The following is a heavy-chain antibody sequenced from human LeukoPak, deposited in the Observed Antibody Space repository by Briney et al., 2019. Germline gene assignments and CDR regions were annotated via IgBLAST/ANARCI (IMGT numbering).Heavy chain of an antibody. J-gene: IGHJ4*02. Sequence: PSETLSLTCAVYGGSFSGYYWSWIRQPPGKGLEWIGVINHSGSTNYNPSLKSRVTISVDTSKNQFSLKLSSVTAADTAVYYCAREMCSGGSCYSGLFDYWGQGTLVTVSS. CDR1: GGSFSGYY. CDR3: AREMCSGGSCYSGLFDY. D-gene: IGHD2-15*01. V-gene: IGHV4-34*01. CDR2: INHSGST.